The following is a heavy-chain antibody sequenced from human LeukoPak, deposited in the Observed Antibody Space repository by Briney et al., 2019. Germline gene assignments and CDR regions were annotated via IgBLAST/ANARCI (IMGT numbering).Heavy chain of an antibody. CDR3: ARDVPITIFGVVFDY. V-gene: IGHV4-4*07. CDR2: IYTSGST. J-gene: IGHJ4*02. CDR1: GYSISSGYY. Sequence: PSETLSLTCTVSGYSISSGYYWSWIRQPAGKGLEWIGRIYTSGSTNYNPSLKSRVTMSVDTSKNQFSLKLSSVTAADTAVHYCARDVPITIFGVVFDYWGQGTLVTVSS. D-gene: IGHD3-3*01.